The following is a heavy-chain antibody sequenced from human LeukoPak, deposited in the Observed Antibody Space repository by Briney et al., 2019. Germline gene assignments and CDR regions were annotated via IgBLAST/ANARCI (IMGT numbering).Heavy chain of an antibody. Sequence: SETLSLTCTVSRGSISSYYWSWIRQPAGKGLEWIGRIYTSGSTNYNPSLNSRVTISVDKSKNHFSLKLTSVTAADTAVYYCARDWRYCSGGSCSYYFDYWGQGALVTVSS. D-gene: IGHD2-15*01. J-gene: IGHJ4*02. CDR3: ARDWRYCSGGSCSYYFDY. V-gene: IGHV4-4*07. CDR2: IYTSGST. CDR1: RGSISSYY.